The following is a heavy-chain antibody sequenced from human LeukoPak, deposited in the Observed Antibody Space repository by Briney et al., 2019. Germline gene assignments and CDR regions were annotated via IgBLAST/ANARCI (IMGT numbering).Heavy chain of an antibody. CDR1: GGSISSGNYH. D-gene: IGHD4-23*01. CDR2: IYISGNT. Sequence: PSETLSLTCTVSGGSISSGNYHWIWIRQPAGKGLQWIGRIYISGNTNYNPSLKSRVSISIDTSKNQFSLRLSSVTAADTALYYCARRSTVLTANYEYWGQGTLVTVSA. CDR3: ARRSTVLTANYEY. J-gene: IGHJ4*02. V-gene: IGHV4-61*02.